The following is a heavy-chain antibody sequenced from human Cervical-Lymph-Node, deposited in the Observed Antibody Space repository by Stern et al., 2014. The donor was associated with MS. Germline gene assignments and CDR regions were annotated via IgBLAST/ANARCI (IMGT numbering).Heavy chain of an antibody. CDR3: ASATSYGLFDY. CDR1: GGSISSSSYY. V-gene: IGHV4-39*01. J-gene: IGHJ4*02. CDR2: IYYIGTP. Sequence: QLQLQESGPGLVKPSETLSLTCTVSGGSISSSSYYWGWIRQPPGKGLEWIGIIYYIGTPSYTPSFKSRFTISVDTSKTHFSLKLISVTAADTAVYYCASATSYGLFDYWGQGTLVTVSS. D-gene: IGHD5-18*01.